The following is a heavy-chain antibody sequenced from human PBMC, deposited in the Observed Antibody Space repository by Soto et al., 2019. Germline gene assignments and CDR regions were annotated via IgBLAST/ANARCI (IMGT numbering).Heavy chain of an antibody. J-gene: IGHJ4*02. CDR2: IYSGGST. Sequence: GGSLRLSCAASGFTLSSNYMSWVRQAPGKGLEWVSAIYSGGSTYYADSVKGRFDISRDKSKNTLYLQMNSVRAEDIAVYYFSRDRRRQIVLDNRGQGILVTLSS. CDR1: GFTLSSNY. V-gene: IGHV3-53*01. D-gene: IGHD1-26*01. CDR3: SRDRRRQIVLDN.